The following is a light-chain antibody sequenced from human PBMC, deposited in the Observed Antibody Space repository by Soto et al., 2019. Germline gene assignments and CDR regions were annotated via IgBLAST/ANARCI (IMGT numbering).Light chain of an antibody. V-gene: IGKV1-39*01. J-gene: IGKJ4*01. CDR2: AAS. CDR3: QQSYSTPLT. Sequence: DIQMTQSPSSLYASVGDRVTITCRASQSSSSYLNWYQQKPGKAPKLLVYAASSLQGGVPTRFSGSGSGTDFTLTISTLQPEDFATYYCQQSYSTPLTFGGGTKVEIK. CDR1: QSSSSY.